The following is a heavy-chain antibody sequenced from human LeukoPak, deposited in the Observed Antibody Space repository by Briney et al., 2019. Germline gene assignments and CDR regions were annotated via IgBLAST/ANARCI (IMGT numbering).Heavy chain of an antibody. J-gene: IGHJ4*02. V-gene: IGHV4-39*07. D-gene: IGHD3-10*01. CDR2: INHSGST. Sequence: SETLSLTRTVSGGSISSSSYYWGWIRQPPGKGLEWIGEINHSGSTNYNPSPKSRVTISVDTSKNQFSLKLSSVPAADTAVYYCARGRWVTMVRGVIIERYFDYWGQGTLVTVSS. CDR1: GGSISSSSYY. CDR3: ARGRWVTMVRGVIIERYFDY.